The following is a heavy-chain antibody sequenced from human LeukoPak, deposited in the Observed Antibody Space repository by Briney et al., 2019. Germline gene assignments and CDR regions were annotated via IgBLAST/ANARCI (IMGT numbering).Heavy chain of an antibody. D-gene: IGHD6-13*01. V-gene: IGHV1-2*02. Sequence: ASVKVSCKASGYTFTGYYMHWVRQAPGQGLEWMGWINPNSGGTNYAQKFQGGVTMTRDTSISTAYMELSRLRSDDTAVYYCARGHAAYSSSWYDFDYWGQGTLVTVSS. CDR1: GYTFTGYY. J-gene: IGHJ4*02. CDR3: ARGHAAYSSSWYDFDY. CDR2: INPNSGGT.